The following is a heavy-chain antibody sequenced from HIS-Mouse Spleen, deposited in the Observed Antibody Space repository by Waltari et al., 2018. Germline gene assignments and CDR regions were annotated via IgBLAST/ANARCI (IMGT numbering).Heavy chain of an antibody. CDR1: GGPTRSRSYS. Sequence: QLQLQESGPGLVKPSETLSLPCTVPGGPTRSRSYSWGRIRQPPGKGLEWIGSIYYSGSTYYNPSLKSRVTISVDTSKNQFSLKLSSVTAADTAVYYCAREIPYSSSWYDWYFDLWGRGTLVTVSS. V-gene: IGHV4-39*07. CDR2: IYYSGST. CDR3: AREIPYSSSWYDWYFDL. D-gene: IGHD6-13*01. J-gene: IGHJ2*01.